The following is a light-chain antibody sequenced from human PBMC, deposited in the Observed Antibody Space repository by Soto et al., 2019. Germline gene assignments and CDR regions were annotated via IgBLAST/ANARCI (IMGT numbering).Light chain of an antibody. CDR1: QSLLHSNGYNY. Sequence: EIVMTQSPLSLPVTPGEPASISCRSSQSLLHSNGYNYLDWYLQKPGQSPHLLISLGSNRAFGVPDRCVGSGSGPDFTLKISRFEAEDVGDYFCMQALQNPLTFGGGNKVEIQ. V-gene: IGKV2-28*01. CDR2: LGS. J-gene: IGKJ4*01. CDR3: MQALQNPLT.